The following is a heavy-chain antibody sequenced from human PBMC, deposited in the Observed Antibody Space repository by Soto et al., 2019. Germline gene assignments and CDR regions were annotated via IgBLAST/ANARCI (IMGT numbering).Heavy chain of an antibody. CDR1: GFTFNSYA. CDR3: AKDRNYYDSSGYDY. Sequence: SGFTFNSYAMSWVRQAPGKGLEWVSTIIGSGGSTYYADSVKGRFSVSRDNSKNTLYLQMNSLRAEDTAVYYCAKDRNYYDSSGYDYWGQGTLVTVSS. J-gene: IGHJ4*02. D-gene: IGHD3-22*01. CDR2: IIGSGGST. V-gene: IGHV3-23*01.